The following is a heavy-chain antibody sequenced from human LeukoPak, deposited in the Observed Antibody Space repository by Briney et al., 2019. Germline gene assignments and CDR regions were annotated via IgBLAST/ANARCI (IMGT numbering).Heavy chain of an antibody. CDR2: ILHSGTT. V-gene: IGHV4/OR15-8*01. J-gene: IGHJ6*03. CDR3: ARDAGYYMDV. Sequence: KPSETLSLTCVVSGGSISSSKWWTWVRQSPDKGLEWIGDILHSGTTNYNPSLKSRVTISVDKSRNQFSLKLSSVTAADTAVYYCARDAGYYMDVWGKGTTVTVSS. CDR1: GGSISSSKW.